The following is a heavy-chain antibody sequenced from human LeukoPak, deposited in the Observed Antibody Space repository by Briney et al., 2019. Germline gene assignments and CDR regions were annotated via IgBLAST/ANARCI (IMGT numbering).Heavy chain of an antibody. D-gene: IGHD3-22*01. CDR1: GFTFDDYA. Sequence: GGSLRLSCAASGFTFDDYAMHWVRQAPGKGLEWVSGISWNSGSIGYADSVKGRFTISRDNAKNSLYLQINSLRAEDTALYYCAKDNYDSSGSYTRSDYYGMDVWGQGTTVTVSS. CDR2: ISWNSGSI. V-gene: IGHV3-9*01. CDR3: AKDNYDSSGSYTRSDYYGMDV. J-gene: IGHJ6*02.